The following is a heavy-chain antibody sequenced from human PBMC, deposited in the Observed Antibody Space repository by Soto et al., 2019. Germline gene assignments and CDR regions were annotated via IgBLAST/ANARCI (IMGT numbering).Heavy chain of an antibody. CDR1: GGSISSYY. CDR2: IYYSGST. D-gene: IGHD3-3*01. V-gene: IGHV4-59*01. CDR3: ARGYYDFGGYWFDP. Sequence: PSETLSLTCTVSGGSISSYYWSWIRQPPGKGLEWIGYIYYSGSTNYNPSLKSRVTISVDTSKNQFSLKLSSVTAADTAVYYCARGYYDFGGYWFDPWGQGTLVTVSS. J-gene: IGHJ5*02.